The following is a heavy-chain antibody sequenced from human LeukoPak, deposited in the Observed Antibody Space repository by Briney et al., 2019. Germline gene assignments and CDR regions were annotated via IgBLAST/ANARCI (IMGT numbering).Heavy chain of an antibody. CDR3: AAESPYVWGSYRPYYYMDV. D-gene: IGHD3-16*02. CDR1: GFTFTTSA. V-gene: IGHV1-58*02. J-gene: IGHJ6*03. Sequence: TSVKVSCKTSGFTFTTSAIQWVRQARGQHLEWIGWIVVGSGHTNYAQKFQERVTFTRDMSTSTAYMELSSLRSEDTAVYYCAAESPYVWGSYRPYYYMDVRGKGTTVTVSS. CDR2: IVVGSGHT.